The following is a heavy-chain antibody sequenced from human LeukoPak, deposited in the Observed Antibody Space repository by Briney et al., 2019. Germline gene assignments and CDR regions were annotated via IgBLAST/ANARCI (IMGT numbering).Heavy chain of an antibody. CDR1: GFTFSSYG. J-gene: IGHJ5*02. Sequence: GGSLRLSCAASGFTFSSYGMHWVRQAPGKGLEWVAVISYDGSNKYYADSVKGRFTISRDNSKNTLYLQMNSLRAEDTAVYYCAKAAYRYCSSTSCYSWFDPWGQGTLVTVSS. CDR2: ISYDGSNK. V-gene: IGHV3-30*18. D-gene: IGHD2-2*01. CDR3: AKAAYRYCSSTSCYSWFDP.